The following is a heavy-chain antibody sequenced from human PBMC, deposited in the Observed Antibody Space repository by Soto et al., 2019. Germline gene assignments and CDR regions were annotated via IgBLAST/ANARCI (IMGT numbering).Heavy chain of an antibody. J-gene: IGHJ6*02. D-gene: IGHD6-19*01. V-gene: IGHV4-4*02. Sequence: QVQLQESGPGLVKPSGTLSLTCAVSGGSISSSNWWSWVRQPPGKGLEWIGEIYHSGSTNYNPSLKSRFPISVNKSKNQFSLKLSSVTAADTAVYYCARVSGSYYYGMDVWGQGTTVTVSS. CDR3: ARVSGSYYYGMDV. CDR1: GGSISSSNW. CDR2: IYHSGST.